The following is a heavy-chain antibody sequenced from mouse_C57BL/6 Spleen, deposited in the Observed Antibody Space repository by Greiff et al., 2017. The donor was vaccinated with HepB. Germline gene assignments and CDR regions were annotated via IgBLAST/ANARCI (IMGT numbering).Heavy chain of an antibody. J-gene: IGHJ2*01. CDR3: TRSFITTVYYFDY. V-gene: IGHV1-15*01. CDR1: GYTFTDYE. Sequence: VQLQQSGAELVRPGASVTLSCKASGYTFTDYEMHWVKQTPVHGLEWIGAIDPETGGTAYNQKFKGKAILTADKSSSTAYMERRSLTSEDSAVYYCTRSFITTVYYFDYWGQGTTLTVSS. D-gene: IGHD1-1*01. CDR2: IDPETGGT.